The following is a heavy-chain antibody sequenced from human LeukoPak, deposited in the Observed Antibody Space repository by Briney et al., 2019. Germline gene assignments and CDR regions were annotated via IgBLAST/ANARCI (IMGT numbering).Heavy chain of an antibody. Sequence: PGGSLRLSCAASGFTFSSYWMHWVRHAPGKGPVWVSRISPDGNSAIYADSVNGRFTISRDNAKNTLYLQMNSLRAEDTAMYYCARADRGDVFDIWGQGTMVTVSS. CDR2: ISPDGNSA. D-gene: IGHD2-15*01. J-gene: IGHJ3*02. CDR3: ARADRGDVFDI. V-gene: IGHV3-74*01. CDR1: GFTFSSYW.